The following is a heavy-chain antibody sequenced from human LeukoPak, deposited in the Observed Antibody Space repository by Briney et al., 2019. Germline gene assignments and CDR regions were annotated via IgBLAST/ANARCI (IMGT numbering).Heavy chain of an antibody. D-gene: IGHD2-2*01. CDR1: GYIFAAYW. Sequence: GESLRISCKGSGYIFAAYWIGWVRQMPGKGLEWMGSIYPGDSDTRYSPSFQGQVTISVDRSINTAYLQWNSLKASDTAIYYCARLQEDIVVVPDAIPYNWFDPWGRGSLVTVSS. CDR2: IYPGDSDT. J-gene: IGHJ5*02. CDR3: ARLQEDIVVVPDAIPYNWFDP. V-gene: IGHV5-51*01.